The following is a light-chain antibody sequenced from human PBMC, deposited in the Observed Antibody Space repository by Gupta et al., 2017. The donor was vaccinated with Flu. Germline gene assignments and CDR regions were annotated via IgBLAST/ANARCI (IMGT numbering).Light chain of an antibody. V-gene: IGKV2-30*01. J-gene: IGKJ2*01. CDR3: MQCTGWPYA. CDR1: QSLVNSNGNTY. CDR2: KVS. Sequence: ISCRSSQSLVNSNGNTYLHWFQQRPGQSPRRLIYKVSNRDCGVPDRFSGSGSGTDFTLKISRVEADDVGVYYCMQCTGWPYAFGQGTKLEI.